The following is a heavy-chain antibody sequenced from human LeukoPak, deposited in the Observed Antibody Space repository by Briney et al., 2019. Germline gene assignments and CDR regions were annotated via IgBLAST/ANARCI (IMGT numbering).Heavy chain of an antibody. CDR3: ARVCSSTSCYVWEGYYFDY. Sequence: ASVKVSCKASGYTFTNYYMHWVRQAPGQGLEWMGWISAYNGNTNYAQKLQGRVTMTTDTSTSTAYMELRSLRSDDTAVYYCARVCSSTSCYVWEGYYFDYWGQGTLVTVSS. J-gene: IGHJ4*02. V-gene: IGHV1-18*04. CDR2: ISAYNGNT. D-gene: IGHD2-2*01. CDR1: GYTFTNYY.